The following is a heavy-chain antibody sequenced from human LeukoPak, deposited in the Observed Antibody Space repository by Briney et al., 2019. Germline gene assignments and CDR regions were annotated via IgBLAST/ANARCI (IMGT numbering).Heavy chain of an antibody. Sequence: ASVKVSCKPSGYTFTSFGISWVRQAPGQGLLEWMGGVNPFSGTANYAQQFQGRLTFISDESTRTAYMELSSLGSEDTAVYYCARTKHLVGYFFDFWGQGTLVTVSS. CDR2: VNPFSGTA. CDR1: GYTFTSFG. CDR3: ARTKHLVGYFFDF. V-gene: IGHV1-69*13. J-gene: IGHJ4*02. D-gene: IGHD6-6*01.